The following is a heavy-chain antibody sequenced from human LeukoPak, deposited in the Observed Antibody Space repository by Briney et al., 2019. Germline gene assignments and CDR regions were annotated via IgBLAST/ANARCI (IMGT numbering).Heavy chain of an antibody. Sequence: PGGSLRLSCAASGFTFSNYAMSWVRQAPGKGLEWVSLISGSGFSTYYADSVKGRFTISRDNSKNTLCLQMNSLRAEDTAVYYCAKAPRGYEWFLDYWGQGTLVTVSS. CDR1: GFTFSNYA. J-gene: IGHJ4*02. CDR3: AKAPRGYEWFLDY. CDR2: ISGSGFST. D-gene: IGHD2-8*01. V-gene: IGHV3-23*01.